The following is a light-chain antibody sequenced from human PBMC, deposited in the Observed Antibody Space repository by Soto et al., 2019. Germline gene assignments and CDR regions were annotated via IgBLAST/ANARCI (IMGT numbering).Light chain of an antibody. J-gene: IGKJ1*01. CDR1: QSVSNNY. CDR3: QQYGSSGT. CDR2: GAS. V-gene: IGKV3-20*01. Sequence: ELVLTQSPGTLSLSPGERATLSCRASQSVSNNYLAWYQQKPGQAPRLLIYGASNSATGIPRRFSGSGSGTDFTLTISRLEPEDCAVYYCQQYGSSGTFGQGTKVDIK.